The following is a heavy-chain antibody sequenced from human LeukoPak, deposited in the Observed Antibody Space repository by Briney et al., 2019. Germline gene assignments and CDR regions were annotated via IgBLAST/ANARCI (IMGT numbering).Heavy chain of an antibody. J-gene: IGHJ4*02. CDR1: GVSVSSGSYY. CDR2: IYSSGIT. Sequence: SETLSLTCTVSGVSVSSGSYYWSWVRQPPGKGLEWIGYIYSSGITNYNPSLKSRVTISLDTSKNQFSLELNSVTAADTAVYYCARDPGRNSGSYYPFDYWGQGTLVTVSS. CDR3: ARDPGRNSGSYYPFDY. V-gene: IGHV4-61*01. D-gene: IGHD1-26*01.